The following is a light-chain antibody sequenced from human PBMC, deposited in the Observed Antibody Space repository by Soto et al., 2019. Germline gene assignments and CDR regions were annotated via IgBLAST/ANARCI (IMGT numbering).Light chain of an antibody. Sequence: EIVLTQSPATLSLSPGERATLSCRASQSVSSSLAWFQHKPGQAPRLLIYDASNRATGIPARFSGSGSGTDFTLTISSLEPEDFAVYYRQQRSNWPRTFGQGTKLEIK. CDR1: QSVSSS. V-gene: IGKV3-11*01. J-gene: IGKJ2*01. CDR3: QQRSNWPRT. CDR2: DAS.